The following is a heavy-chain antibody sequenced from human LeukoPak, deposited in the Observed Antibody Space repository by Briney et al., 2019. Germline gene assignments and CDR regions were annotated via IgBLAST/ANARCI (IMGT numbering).Heavy chain of an antibody. CDR1: GFTFSSYG. V-gene: IGHV3-30*18. CDR3: AKEGGSSGHNWFDP. J-gene: IGHJ5*02. Sequence: PGTSLRLSCAASGFTFSSYGMHWVRQAPGKGLEWVALISYGGSKRYYADSVKGRFTISRDNSKNTLSLQMNSLRAEDTAVYFCAKEGGSSGHNWFDPWGQGTLATVSS. D-gene: IGHD6-19*01. CDR2: ISYGGSKR.